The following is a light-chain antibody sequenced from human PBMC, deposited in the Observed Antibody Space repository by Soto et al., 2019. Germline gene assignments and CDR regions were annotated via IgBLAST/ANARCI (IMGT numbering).Light chain of an antibody. V-gene: IGLV2-8*01. CDR2: EVN. CDR1: TSDVGVYNY. CDR3: SSYAGSSNV. J-gene: IGLJ1*01. Sequence: SVLTQPPSASGSPGQSVAISCTGTTSDVGVYNYVSWYQPHPGKAPKLMIYEVNKRPSGVPDRFSGSKSGNTASLTVSGLQAEDEADYYCSSYAGSSNVFGTGTKVTV.